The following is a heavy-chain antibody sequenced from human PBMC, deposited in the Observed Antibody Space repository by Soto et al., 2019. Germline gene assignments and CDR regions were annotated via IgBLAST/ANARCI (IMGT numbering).Heavy chain of an antibody. V-gene: IGHV3-53*01. CDR2: IYSGGST. Sequence: GGSLRLSCAASGFTVSSNYMSWVRQAPGKGLEWVSVIYSGGSTCYADSVKGRFTISRDNSKNTLYLQMNSLRAEDTAVYYCARAPRRHYYDSSGYPIFDYWGQGTLVTVSS. CDR3: ARAPRRHYYDSSGYPIFDY. J-gene: IGHJ4*02. D-gene: IGHD3-22*01. CDR1: GFTVSSNY.